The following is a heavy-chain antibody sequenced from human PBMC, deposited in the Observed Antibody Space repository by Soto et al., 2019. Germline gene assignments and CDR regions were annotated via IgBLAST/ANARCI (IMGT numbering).Heavy chain of an antibody. J-gene: IGHJ5*02. Sequence: ASVKVSCKVSGYTLTELSMHWVRQAPGKGLEWMGGFDPEDGETIYAQKFQGRVTMTEDTSTDTAYMELSSLRSEDAAVYYCATASGSYYIWFDPWGQGTLVTVSS. CDR3: ATASGSYYIWFDP. D-gene: IGHD1-26*01. CDR1: GYTLTELS. V-gene: IGHV1-24*01. CDR2: FDPEDGET.